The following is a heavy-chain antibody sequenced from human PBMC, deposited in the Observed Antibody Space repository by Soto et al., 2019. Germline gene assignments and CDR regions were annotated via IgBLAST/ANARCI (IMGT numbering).Heavy chain of an antibody. CDR3: ASIAAPGTTHFDF. CDR2: IYYSGNT. CDR1: GGSLGSSGYY. D-gene: IGHD6-13*01. V-gene: IGHV4-39*01. J-gene: IGHJ4*02. Sequence: TLFLTCTVSGGSLGSSGYYWGWIRQSPGKGLEWIGNIYYSGNTFYNPSLKSRVTISVDTSKNQIYLHLSAVTAADTAIFYCASIAAPGTTHFDFWGQGTLVTVSS.